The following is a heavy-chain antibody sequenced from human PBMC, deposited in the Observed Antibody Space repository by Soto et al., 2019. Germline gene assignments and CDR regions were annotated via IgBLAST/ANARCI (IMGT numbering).Heavy chain of an antibody. J-gene: IGHJ6*02. V-gene: IGHV4-34*01. CDR1: GGSFSGYY. CDR3: ARGFYRFGAMAPLYYYYGMDV. Sequence: SETLSLTCAVYGGSFSGYYWSWIRQPPGKGLEWIGEINHSGSTNYNPSLKSRVTISVDTSKNQFSLKLSSVTAADTAVYYCARGFYRFGAMAPLYYYYGMDVWGQGTTVTVSS. CDR2: INHSGST. D-gene: IGHD5-18*01.